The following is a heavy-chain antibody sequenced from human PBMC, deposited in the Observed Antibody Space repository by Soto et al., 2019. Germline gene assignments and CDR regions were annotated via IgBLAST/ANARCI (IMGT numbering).Heavy chain of an antibody. J-gene: IGHJ4*02. CDR2: TDYSGNT. Sequence: QVQLQESGPGLVRPSETLSLTCTVSSDSISSYYWIWIRQSPGKGLEWIGYTDYSGNTNYNPSLKSRVTISGDTSKNQFSLRLSSVTSADKAVYYCARAVGDPLYYLDYWGQGTLGTVSS. V-gene: IGHV4-59*08. D-gene: IGHD6-19*01. CDR1: SDSISSYY. CDR3: ARAVGDPLYYLDY.